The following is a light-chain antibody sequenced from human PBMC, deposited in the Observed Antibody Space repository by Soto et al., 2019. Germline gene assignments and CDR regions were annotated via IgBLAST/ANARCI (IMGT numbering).Light chain of an antibody. CDR1: QNVLYSSNNRNL. CDR3: QQYYSPPRYT. CDR2: WAS. Sequence: DIVMTQSPEYLAVSLGERATINCKSSQNVLYSSNNRNLIAWYQQKPGQPPKLLIYWASTRESGVPDRFSGSGAGRDFPLTISSLQAEDVAVYYCQQYYSPPRYTLGQGTRLEIK. V-gene: IGKV4-1*01. J-gene: IGKJ2*01.